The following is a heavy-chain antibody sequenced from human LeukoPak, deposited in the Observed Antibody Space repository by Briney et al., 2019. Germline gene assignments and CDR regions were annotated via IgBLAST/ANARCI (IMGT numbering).Heavy chain of an antibody. CDR2: INHSGST. V-gene: IGHV4-34*01. CDR1: GFTVSSNY. Sequence: GSLRLSCAASGFTVSSNYMSWIRQPPGKGLEWIGEINHSGSTNYNPSLKSRVTISVDTSKNQFSLKLSSVTAADTAVYYCARGEGELPPFAYWGQGTLVTVSS. J-gene: IGHJ4*02. D-gene: IGHD1-26*01. CDR3: ARGEGELPPFAY.